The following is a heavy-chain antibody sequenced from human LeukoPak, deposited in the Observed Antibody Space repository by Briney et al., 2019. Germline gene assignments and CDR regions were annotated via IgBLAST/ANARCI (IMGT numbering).Heavy chain of an antibody. V-gene: IGHV4-4*07. CDR1: GDSISGYY. D-gene: IGHD1-26*01. J-gene: IGHJ4*02. CDR2: IYTSGST. CDR3: ARARGGSGSYGHFDS. Sequence: SETLSLTCTVSGDSISGYYWTWIRQPAGKGLEWIGRIYTSGSTNYNPSLRSRVTMSVDTSKNQFSLKMSSLTAADTAMYYCARARGGSGSYGHFDSWGQGTLVTVSS.